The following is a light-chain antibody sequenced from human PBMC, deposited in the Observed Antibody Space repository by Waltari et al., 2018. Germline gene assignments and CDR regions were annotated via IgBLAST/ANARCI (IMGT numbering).Light chain of an antibody. CDR1: TNDLGSYHY. V-gene: IGLV2-11*01. CDR2: DVA. Sequence: SALTQPRSVSGSPGQSVTISCTGTTNDLGSYHYSPWYQQHPGKAPKLIILDVAKRPSGVPDRLSGSKSGNTASLTISGLRAEDEAEYYCCSYAGSYTWVFGGGTKLTVV. CDR3: CSYAGSYTWV. J-gene: IGLJ3*02.